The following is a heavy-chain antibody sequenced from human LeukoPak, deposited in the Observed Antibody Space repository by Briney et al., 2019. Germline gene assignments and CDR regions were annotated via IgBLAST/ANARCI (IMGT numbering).Heavy chain of an antibody. J-gene: IGHJ5*02. CDR2: IYWNDDK. V-gene: IGHV2-5*01. CDR1: GFSLSTSGVG. D-gene: IGHD3-16*01. Sequence: SGPTLVRPTQTLTLTCSFSGFSLSTSGVGVGWIRQPPGKALKWLALIYWNDDKRYSPSLKSRLTITKDTSKNQVVLTMTNMDPVDTATYYCALRPDIGLVSRNWFDPWGQGTLVTVSS. CDR3: ALRPDIGLVSRNWFDP.